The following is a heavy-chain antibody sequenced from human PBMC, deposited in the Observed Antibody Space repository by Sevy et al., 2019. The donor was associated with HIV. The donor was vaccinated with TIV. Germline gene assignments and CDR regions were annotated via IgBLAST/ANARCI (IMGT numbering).Heavy chain of an antibody. D-gene: IGHD4-17*01. Sequence: GGSLRLSCATSEFTFSSYSMNWVRQAPGNGLEWVSSISGGGTYIYYADSVKGRFTISRDNAKNSLSLQMNSLRAEDTAVYYCARGTHDYGDYDRDAFDIWGQGTMVTV. J-gene: IGHJ3*02. V-gene: IGHV3-21*01. CDR1: EFTFSSYS. CDR2: ISGGGTYI. CDR3: ARGTHDYGDYDRDAFDI.